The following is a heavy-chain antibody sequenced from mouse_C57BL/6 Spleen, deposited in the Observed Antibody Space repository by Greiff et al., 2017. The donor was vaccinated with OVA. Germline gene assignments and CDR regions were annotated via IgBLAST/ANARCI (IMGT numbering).Heavy chain of an antibody. Sequence: QVQLQQPGAELVMPGASVKLSCKASGYTFTSYWMHWVKQRPGQGLEWIGEIDPSDSYTNYNQKFKGKSTLTVDKSSSTAYMQLSSLTSEDSAVYYCARVATVVAARFDYWGQGTTLTVSS. CDR1: GYTFTSYW. V-gene: IGHV1-69*01. J-gene: IGHJ2*01. D-gene: IGHD1-1*01. CDR3: ARVATVVAARFDY. CDR2: IDPSDSYT.